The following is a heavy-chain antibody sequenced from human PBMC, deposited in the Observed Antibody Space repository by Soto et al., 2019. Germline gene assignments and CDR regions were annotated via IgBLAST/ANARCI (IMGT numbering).Heavy chain of an antibody. D-gene: IGHD2-2*02. CDR2: IYHSGNT. Sequence: SETLSLTCTVSGGSITTGGSYWSWIRQHPGKGLEWIGNIYHSGNTYYNPSLKSRLTISVDTSKNHFSLMVDSVTAADTAVYYCARARFQVLYVKPYFDSWGQGTLVTVSS. J-gene: IGHJ4*02. V-gene: IGHV4-31*03. CDR3: ARARFQVLYVKPYFDS. CDR1: GGSITTGGSY.